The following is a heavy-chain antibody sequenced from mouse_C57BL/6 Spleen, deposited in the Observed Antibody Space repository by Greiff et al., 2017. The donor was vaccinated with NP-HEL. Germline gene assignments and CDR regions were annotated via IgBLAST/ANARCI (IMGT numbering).Heavy chain of an antibody. CDR3: ARIYYYGSSYVGWYFDV. V-gene: IGHV5-17*01. D-gene: IGHD1-1*01. Sequence: EVQLVESGGGLVKPGGSLKLSCAASGFTFSDYGMHWVRQAPEKGLEWVAYISSGSSTIYYAATVKGRFTISRDNAKNTLFLQMTSLRSEDTAMYYCARIYYYGSSYVGWYFDVWGTGTTVTVSS. CDR1: GFTFSDYG. J-gene: IGHJ1*03. CDR2: ISSGSSTI.